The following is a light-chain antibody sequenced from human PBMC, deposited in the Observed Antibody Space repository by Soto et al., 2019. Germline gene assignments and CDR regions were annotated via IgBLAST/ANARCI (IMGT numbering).Light chain of an antibody. J-gene: IGLJ2*01. V-gene: IGLV1-44*01. CDR3: AAWDDSLTGVV. CDR2: SNT. CDR1: SSNIGSNI. Sequence: QSVLTQPPSASGTPGQRVTISCSGSSSNIGSNIVNWYQQLPGTAPKLLIYSNTQRPSGVPDRFSGSKSGTSASLAISGLQSEDEADYYCAAWDDSLTGVVFGGGTQLTVL.